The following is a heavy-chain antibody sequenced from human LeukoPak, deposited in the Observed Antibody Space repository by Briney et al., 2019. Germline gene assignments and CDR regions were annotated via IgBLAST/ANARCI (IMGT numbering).Heavy chain of an antibody. Sequence: GGSLRLSCAASGITFNSYTMNWVRQAPGKGLEWVSSISSSSSYIYYAASVKGRFTISRDNAKDSLYLQMNRLRAEDTAVYYCARERQLERLAFGKEGSAFDYWGQGTLVTVSS. CDR2: ISSSSSYI. J-gene: IGHJ4*02. CDR3: ARERQLERLAFGKEGSAFDY. D-gene: IGHD1-1*01. V-gene: IGHV3-21*01. CDR1: GITFNSYT.